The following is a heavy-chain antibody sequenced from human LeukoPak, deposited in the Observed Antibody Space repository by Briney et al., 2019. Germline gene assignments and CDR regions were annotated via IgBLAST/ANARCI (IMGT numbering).Heavy chain of an antibody. D-gene: IGHD4-23*01. Sequence: SETLSLTCTVSGGSISSYYWSWIRQPPGKGLEWIGYIYYSGSTNYNPSLTSRVTMSVDTSKNQFSLKLNSVTAADTAVYYCARDLDYGGSSIWYFDLWGRGTLVTVSS. CDR2: IYYSGST. V-gene: IGHV4-59*01. CDR3: ARDLDYGGSSIWYFDL. J-gene: IGHJ2*01. CDR1: GGSISSYY.